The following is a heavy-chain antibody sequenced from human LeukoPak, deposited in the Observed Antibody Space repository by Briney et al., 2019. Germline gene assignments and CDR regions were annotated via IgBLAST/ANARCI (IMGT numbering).Heavy chain of an antibody. CDR2: ISYDGSNK. Sequence: PGRSLRLSCATSGFTFSSYGMHWVRQAPGKGLEWVAVISYDGSNKYYADSVKGRFTISRDNSKNTLYLQMNSLRAEDTAVYCCANGGRAHYYYYGMDVWGQGTTVTVSS. CDR3: ANGGRAHYYYYGMDV. CDR1: GFTFSSYG. V-gene: IGHV3-30*18. D-gene: IGHD1-26*01. J-gene: IGHJ6*02.